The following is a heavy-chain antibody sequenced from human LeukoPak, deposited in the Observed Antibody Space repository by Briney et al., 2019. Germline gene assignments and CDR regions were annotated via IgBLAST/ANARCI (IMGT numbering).Heavy chain of an antibody. CDR1: GFTFSDYG. V-gene: IGHV3-30*03. CDR2: ISYDGDST. J-gene: IGHJ3*02. CDR3: ARGSLDAFDI. Sequence: GGSLRLSRAASGFTFSDYGMHWIRQAPGKGLEWVAVISYDGDSTYSADSVKGRFTISRDNSKNTLFLQMSSLRAEDTAVYYCARGSLDAFDIWGQGTMVTVSS.